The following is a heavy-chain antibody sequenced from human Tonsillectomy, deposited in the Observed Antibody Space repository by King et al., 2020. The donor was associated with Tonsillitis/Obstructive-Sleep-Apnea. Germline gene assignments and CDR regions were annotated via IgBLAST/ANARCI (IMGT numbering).Heavy chain of an antibody. CDR2: IYWNDDK. J-gene: IGHJ4*02. CDR3: ARASIAAAGYYFDY. V-gene: IGHV2-5*01. D-gene: IGHD6-13*01. Sequence: TLKESGPTLVKPTQTLTLTCTFSGFSLSTSGVGVGWIRQPPGKALEWLALIYWNDDKRYSPSLKSRITITKDTSENQVVLTMTNMDPVDTAVYYCARASIAAAGYYFDYWGQGTLVTVSS. CDR1: GFSLSTSGVG.